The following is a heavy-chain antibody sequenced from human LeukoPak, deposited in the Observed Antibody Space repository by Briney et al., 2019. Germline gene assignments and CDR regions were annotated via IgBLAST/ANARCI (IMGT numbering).Heavy chain of an antibody. D-gene: IGHD5-12*01. V-gene: IGHV3-21*01. CDR1: GFTFSSYS. Sequence: PGGSLRLSCAASGFTFSSYSMNWVRQAPGKGLEWVSSISSSSSYIYYADSVKGRFTISRDNPKNSLYLQMNSLRAEDTAVYYCARSGYGGEYYSDYWGQGTLVTVSS. CDR2: ISSSSSYI. CDR3: ARSGYGGEYYSDY. J-gene: IGHJ4*02.